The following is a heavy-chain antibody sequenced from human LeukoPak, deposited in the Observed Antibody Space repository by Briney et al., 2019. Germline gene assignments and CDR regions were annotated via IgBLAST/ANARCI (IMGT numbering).Heavy chain of an antibody. CDR2: ISGSGGST. V-gene: IGHV3-23*01. Sequence: GGSLRLSCAASGFTFSSYAMSWVRQAPGKGLEWVSAISGSGGSTYYADSVKGRFTISRDNSKNTLYLQVSSLRAEDSAIYYCARTSYSDYLHDDFYSWGQGTLVTVSS. J-gene: IGHJ4*02. CDR1: GFTFSSYA. D-gene: IGHD4-17*01. CDR3: ARTSYSDYLHDDFYS.